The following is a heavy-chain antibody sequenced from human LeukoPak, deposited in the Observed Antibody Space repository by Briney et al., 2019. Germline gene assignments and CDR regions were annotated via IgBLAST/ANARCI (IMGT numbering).Heavy chain of an antibody. Sequence: PSETLSLTCTVSGGSISSGGYYWSWIRQHPGKGLEWIGYIYYSGSTYYNPSLKSRVTISVDTSKNQFSLKLSSVTAADTAVYYCARYGSNAHDYWGQGTLVTVSS. V-gene: IGHV4-31*03. CDR3: ARYGSNAHDY. D-gene: IGHD4-23*01. J-gene: IGHJ4*02. CDR2: IYYSGST. CDR1: GGSISSGGYY.